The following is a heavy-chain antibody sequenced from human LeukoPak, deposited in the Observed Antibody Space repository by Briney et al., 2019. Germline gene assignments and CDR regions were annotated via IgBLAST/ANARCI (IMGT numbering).Heavy chain of an antibody. Sequence: PGGSLRLSCAASGFTFTTYSMNWVRQAPGKGLEWVSSISSSSRYIYYADSVKGRFTISRDNSKNTLYLQMNSLRAEDTAVYYCARVFYGSGSLYYYYYYMDVWGKGTTVTISS. CDR2: ISSSSRYI. D-gene: IGHD3-10*01. J-gene: IGHJ6*03. V-gene: IGHV3-21*04. CDR1: GFTFTTYS. CDR3: ARVFYGSGSLYYYYYYMDV.